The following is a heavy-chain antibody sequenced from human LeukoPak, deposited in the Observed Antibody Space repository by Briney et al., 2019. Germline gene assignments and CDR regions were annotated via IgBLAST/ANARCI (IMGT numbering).Heavy chain of an antibody. CDR3: ARDYYDILTGYYTCLDY. D-gene: IGHD3-9*01. CDR1: GYTFTSYY. J-gene: IGHJ4*02. CDR2: INPSGGST. V-gene: IGHV1-46*01. Sequence: ASVKVSCKASGYTFTSYYMHWVRQAPGQGLGWMGIINPSGGSTSYAQKFQGRVTMTRDMSTSTVYMELSSLRSEDTAVYYCARDYYDILTGYYTCLDYWGQGTLVTVSS.